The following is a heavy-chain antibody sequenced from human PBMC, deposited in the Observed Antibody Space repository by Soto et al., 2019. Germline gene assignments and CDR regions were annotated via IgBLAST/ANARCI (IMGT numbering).Heavy chain of an antibody. CDR3: ARGSRFDP. V-gene: IGHV4-31*11. Sequence: KTSETLSLTCAVYGGSFSGYYWSWIRQHPVKGLEWIGHIYYTGSTYYNPSLKSRLNISLDTSKNQFSLQLESMTAADTAIYYRARGSRFDPWGQGTLVTVSS. CDR1: GGSFSGYY. J-gene: IGHJ5*02. CDR2: IYYTGST. D-gene: IGHD1-26*01.